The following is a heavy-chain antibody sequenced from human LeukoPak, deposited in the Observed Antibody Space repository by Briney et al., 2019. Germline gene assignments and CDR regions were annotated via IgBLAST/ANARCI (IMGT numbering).Heavy chain of an antibody. CDR3: ARLPWLRYYDILTGYTDDY. D-gene: IGHD3-9*01. CDR2: IIPIFGTA. Sequence: ASVKVSCKASGGTFSSYAISWVRQAPGQGLEWMGGIIPIFGTANYAQKFQGRVTITADKSTSTAYMELSSLRSEDTAVYYCARLPWLRYYDILTGYTDDYWGQGTLVTVSS. CDR1: GGTFSSYA. J-gene: IGHJ4*02. V-gene: IGHV1-69*06.